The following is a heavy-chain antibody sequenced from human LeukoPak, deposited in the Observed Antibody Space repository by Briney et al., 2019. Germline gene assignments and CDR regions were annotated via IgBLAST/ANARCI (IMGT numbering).Heavy chain of an antibody. V-gene: IGHV4-39*01. J-gene: IGHJ5*02. CDR2: IYYSGSA. Sequence: PSETLSLTCTVSGGSITSSNYYWDWIRQPPGKGLEWIGSIYYSGSAYYDPSLKSRITISVDTSKNQFSLKLSSVTAADTAVYYCARRRSYGDYPNWFDPWGQGTLVTVSS. CDR3: ARRRSYGDYPNWFDP. D-gene: IGHD4-17*01. CDR1: GGSITSSNYY.